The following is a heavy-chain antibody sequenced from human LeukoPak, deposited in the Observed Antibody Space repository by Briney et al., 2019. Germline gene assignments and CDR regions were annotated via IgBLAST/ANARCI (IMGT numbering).Heavy chain of an antibody. V-gene: IGHV3-30*04. D-gene: IGHD3-3*01. CDR1: GFTFSSYA. CDR2: ISYDGSNK. Sequence: GGSLRLSCAASGFTFSSYAMHWVRQAPGKGLGWVAVISYDGSNKYYADSVKGRFTISRDNSKNTLYLQMNSLRAEDTAVYYCARPKAITIFGVATTWGQGTLVTVSS. CDR3: ARPKAITIFGVATT. J-gene: IGHJ5*02.